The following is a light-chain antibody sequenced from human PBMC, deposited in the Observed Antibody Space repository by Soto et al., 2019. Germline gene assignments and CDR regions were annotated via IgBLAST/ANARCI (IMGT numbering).Light chain of an antibody. CDR2: EAS. CDR1: QSMTKF. CDR3: QQRLTGPWT. Sequence: EIVLTQSPATLSLSPGDGATLSCRASQSMTKFLAWYQQRPGQPPRLLLYEASERASGVPARVSGSGSGTDFTLTISILEPDDFDSYYCQQRLTGPWTFGQGTSVEI. J-gene: IGKJ1*01. V-gene: IGKV3-11*01.